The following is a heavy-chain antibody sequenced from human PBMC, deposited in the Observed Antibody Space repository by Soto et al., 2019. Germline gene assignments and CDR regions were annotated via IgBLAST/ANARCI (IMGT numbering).Heavy chain of an antibody. Sequence: SETLSLTCTVSGGSISIGGYYWSSIRQHPGKGLEWIGYIYYSGSTYYNPSLRSRVTISVDTSKNQFSLKLSSVTAADTAVYYCAREVVVAARYFDYWGQGTLVTVS. V-gene: IGHV4-31*03. CDR2: IYYSGST. CDR1: GGSISIGGYY. D-gene: IGHD2-15*01. CDR3: AREVVVAARYFDY. J-gene: IGHJ4*02.